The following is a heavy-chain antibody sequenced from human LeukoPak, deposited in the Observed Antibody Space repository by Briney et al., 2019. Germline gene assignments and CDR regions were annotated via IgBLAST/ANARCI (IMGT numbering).Heavy chain of an antibody. V-gene: IGHV3-30-3*01. D-gene: IGHD1-1*01. CDR1: GFTFSSYA. Sequence: PGGSLRLSCAASGFTFSSYAMHWVRQAPGKGLEWVAVISYDGSNKYYADSVKGRFTISRDNSKNTLYLQMNSLRAEDTAVYYCAKGTETHLRSSVYYWGQGTLVTVSS. CDR2: ISYDGSNK. J-gene: IGHJ4*02. CDR3: AKGTETHLRSSVYY.